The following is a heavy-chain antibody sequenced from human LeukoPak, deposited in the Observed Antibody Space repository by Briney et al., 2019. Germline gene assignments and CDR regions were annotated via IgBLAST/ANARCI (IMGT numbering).Heavy chain of an antibody. CDR3: AKQFFPFGYGDYDLDY. V-gene: IGHV3-9*01. CDR1: GFTFDDYA. J-gene: IGHJ4*02. D-gene: IGHD4-17*01. CDR2: ISWNSGSI. Sequence: PGRSLRLSCAASGFTFDDYAMHWVRQAPGKGLEWVSGISWNSGSIGYADSVKGRFTISRDNAKNSLYLQMNSLRAEDTALYYCAKQFFPFGYGDYDLDYWGQGTLVTVSS.